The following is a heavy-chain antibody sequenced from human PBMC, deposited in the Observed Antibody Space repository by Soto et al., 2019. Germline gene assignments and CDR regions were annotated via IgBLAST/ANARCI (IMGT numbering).Heavy chain of an antibody. CDR1: GASISSYY. D-gene: IGHD5-18*01. CDR3: GRHLPLIPMVNHHTIYY. V-gene: IGHV4-59*08. CDR2: ISDSGSP. J-gene: IGHJ4*02. Sequence: SETLSLTCTVSGASISSYYWSWIRQPPGKGLEWIAYISDSGSPKYNPSLKSRITISVDTSKNQFSLNLRPVTAADTAVYFYGRHLPLIPMVNHHTIYYCGRGTLVTGSS.